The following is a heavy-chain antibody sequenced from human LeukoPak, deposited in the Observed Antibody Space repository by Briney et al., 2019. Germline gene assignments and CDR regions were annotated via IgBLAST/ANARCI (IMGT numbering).Heavy chain of an antibody. V-gene: IGHV1-2*02. D-gene: IGHD3-10*01. J-gene: IGHJ5*02. CDR2: INPNSGGT. CDR1: GYTFTGYY. CDR3: ARPRLRITMVRGVTANWFDP. Sequence: ASVKVSCKASGYTFTGYYMHWMRQAPGQGLEWMGWINPNSGGTNYAQKFQGRVTMTRDTSISTAYMELSRLRSDDTAVYYCARPRLRITMVRGVTANWFDPWGHGTLVTVSS.